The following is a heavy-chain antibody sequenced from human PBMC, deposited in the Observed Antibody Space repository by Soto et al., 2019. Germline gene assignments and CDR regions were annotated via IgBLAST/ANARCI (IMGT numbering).Heavy chain of an antibody. Sequence: QVQLVQSGADVKKPGSSVKVSCKTSGGSFGSSAISWVRQAPAQGLEWMGEIIPIFGTANYAQKFQGRVTITADESTSTAYMELSSLRSEDTAVYYCARDGGRHSGGIDYWGQGTLVTVSS. CDR2: IIPIFGTA. CDR3: ARDGGRHSGGIDY. J-gene: IGHJ4*02. CDR1: GGSFGSSA. V-gene: IGHV1-69*01. D-gene: IGHD1-26*01.